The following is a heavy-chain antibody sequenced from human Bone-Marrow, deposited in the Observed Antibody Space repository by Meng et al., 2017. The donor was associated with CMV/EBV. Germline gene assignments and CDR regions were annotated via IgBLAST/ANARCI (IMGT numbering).Heavy chain of an antibody. D-gene: IGHD3-16*01. CDR1: GFTFGNYA. V-gene: IGHV3-23*01. J-gene: IGHJ4*02. CDR3: VRSVGGVARH. CDR2: ISGSGGST. Sequence: GESLKISCAASGFTFGNYAMSWVRQAPGKGLEWVSSISGSGGSTYYADSVKGRFAISSDSTRNTLSLQMNSLRTEDTAVYYCVRSVGGVARHWGQGTLVTVSS.